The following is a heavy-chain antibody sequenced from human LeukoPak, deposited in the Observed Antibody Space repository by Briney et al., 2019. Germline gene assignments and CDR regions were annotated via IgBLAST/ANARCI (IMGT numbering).Heavy chain of an antibody. J-gene: IGHJ4*02. CDR3: APSSTGSFDY. Sequence: ASVKVSCKASGGTFSSYAISWLRQAPGQGLEWMGRIIPILGIANYAQKFQGRVTITADKSTSTAYMELSSLRSEDTAVYCCAPSSTGSFDYWGQGTLVTVSS. V-gene: IGHV1-69*04. CDR1: GGTFSSYA. CDR2: IIPILGIA. D-gene: IGHD1-14*01.